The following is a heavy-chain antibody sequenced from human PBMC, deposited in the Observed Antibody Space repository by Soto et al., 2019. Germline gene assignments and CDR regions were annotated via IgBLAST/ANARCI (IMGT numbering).Heavy chain of an antibody. J-gene: IGHJ4*02. CDR1: GFTFSSYA. CDR3: AKDPVLTPGAEGVFDY. Sequence: EVQLLESGGGLVQPGGSLRLSCAASGFTFSSYAMSWVRQAPGKGLEWVSAISGSGGSTYYADSVKGRFTISRDNSKNTLYLQMNSLRAEDTAVYYCAKDPVLTPGAEGVFDYWGQGTLVTVSS. CDR2: ISGSGGST. D-gene: IGHD3-10*01. V-gene: IGHV3-23*01.